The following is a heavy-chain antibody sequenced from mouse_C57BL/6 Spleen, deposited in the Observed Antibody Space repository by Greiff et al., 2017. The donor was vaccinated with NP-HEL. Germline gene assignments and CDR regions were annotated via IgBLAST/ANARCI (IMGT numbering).Heavy chain of an antibody. CDR2: INPGSGGT. CDR3: ARGGPLFDY. Sequence: QVQLQQSGAELVRPGTSVKVSCKASGYAFTNYLIEWVKQRPGQGLEWIGVINPGSGGTNYNEKFKGKATLTADKSSSTAYMQLSSLTSEDSAVYFCARGGPLFDYWGQGTTLTVSS. CDR1: GYAFTNYL. V-gene: IGHV1-54*01. D-gene: IGHD3-3*01. J-gene: IGHJ2*01.